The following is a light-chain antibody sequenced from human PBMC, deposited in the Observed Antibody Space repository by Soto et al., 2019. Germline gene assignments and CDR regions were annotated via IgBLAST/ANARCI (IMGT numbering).Light chain of an antibody. Sequence: QSVLTQPASVSGSPGQSITISCTGTSSDIGCYNHVSWYQHHPGKAPKLMIYDVSNRPSGISNRFSGSKSGNTASLTISGLQPEDEGDYYCSSYTTSNTRQIVFGTGTKVTVL. CDR2: DVS. V-gene: IGLV2-14*03. J-gene: IGLJ1*01. CDR3: SSYTTSNTRQIV. CDR1: SSDIGCYNH.